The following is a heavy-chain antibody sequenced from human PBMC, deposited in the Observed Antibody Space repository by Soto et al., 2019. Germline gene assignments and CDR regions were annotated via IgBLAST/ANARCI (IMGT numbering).Heavy chain of an antibody. V-gene: IGHV1-2*04. J-gene: IGHJ6*02. CDR3: ARGEHVVPAAMDV. CDR2: INPNSGGT. D-gene: IGHD2-2*01. CDR1: GYTFTGYS. Sequence: ASVKVSCKASGYTFTGYSMHWVRQAPGQGLEWMGWINPNSGGTNYAQKFQGWVTMTRDTSISTAYMELSRLRSDDTAVYYCARGEHVVPAAMDVWGQGTTVTVSS.